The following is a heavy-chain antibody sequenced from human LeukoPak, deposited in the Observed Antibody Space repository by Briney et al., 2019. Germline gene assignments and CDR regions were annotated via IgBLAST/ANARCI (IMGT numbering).Heavy chain of an antibody. J-gene: IGHJ4*02. V-gene: IGHV1-8*01. CDR1: GYPFTSYD. D-gene: IGHD3-10*01. CDR3: ARITTMVRGVLSY. CDR2: MNPNSGNT. Sequence: ASVKVSCKASGYPFTSYDINWVRQATGQGLEWMGWMNPNSGNTGYSQKSQGRVTITRNTSISTAYMELSSLRSEDTAVYYCARITTMVRGVLSYWGQGTLVTVSS.